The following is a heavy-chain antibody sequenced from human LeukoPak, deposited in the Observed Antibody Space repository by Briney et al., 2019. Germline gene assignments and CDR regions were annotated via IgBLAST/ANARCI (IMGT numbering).Heavy chain of an antibody. CDR2: INWNGGST. CDR3: ARYSGSYYNRDYYYYVDV. V-gene: IGHV3-20*04. J-gene: IGHJ6*03. CDR1: GFTFDDYG. Sequence: GGSLRLSCAASGFTFDDYGMSWVRQAPGKGLEWVSGINWNGGSTGYADSVKGRFTISRDNAKNSLYLQMNSLRAEDTALYYCARYSGSYYNRDYYYYVDVWGKGTTVTVSS. D-gene: IGHD1-26*01.